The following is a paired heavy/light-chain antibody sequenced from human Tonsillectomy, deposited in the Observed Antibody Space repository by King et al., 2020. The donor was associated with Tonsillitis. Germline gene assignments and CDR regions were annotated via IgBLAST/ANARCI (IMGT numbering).Heavy chain of an antibody. CDR3: ARDLFVYGRRNSYYGMDV. CDR1: GGSINNYY. J-gene: IGHJ6*02. CDR2: IYYSGTT. D-gene: IGHD4-17*01. V-gene: IGHV4-59*01. Sequence: QVQLQESGPGLVKPTATLSLTCSVSGGSINNYYWSWVRQSPGKGLEWIGNIYYSGTTNYNPSLKSRVTLSVDTSKIYLKLSSVTAADTAIYYCARDLFVYGRRNSYYGMDVWGQGTTVTVAS.
Light chain of an antibody. V-gene: IGKV2-28*01. Sequence: EIVLTQSPLSLPVTPGEPASISCRSSQSLLHSNGHNYLDWYLHKPGKSPQLLIYLGSNRASGVPERFSGSGSGTDFTLKISRVEAADVGVYYCMQSLQGHTFGQGTKVDLK. J-gene: IGKJ2*01. CDR1: QSLLHSNGHNY. CDR2: LGS. CDR3: MQSLQGHT.